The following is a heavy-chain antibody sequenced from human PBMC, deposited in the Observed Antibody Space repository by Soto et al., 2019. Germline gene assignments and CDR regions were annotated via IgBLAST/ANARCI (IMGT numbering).Heavy chain of an antibody. CDR1: GYTFTSYA. D-gene: IGHD2-2*01. CDR3: ARELGFLVVPAAMAPPGVYGMDV. CDR2: INAGNGNT. Sequence: ASVKVSCKASGYTFTSYAMHWVRQAPGQRLEWMGWINAGNGNTKYSQKFQGRVTITRDTSASTAYMELNSLRSEDTAVYYCARELGFLVVPAAMAPPGVYGMDVWGQGTTVTVSS. V-gene: IGHV1-3*01. J-gene: IGHJ6*02.